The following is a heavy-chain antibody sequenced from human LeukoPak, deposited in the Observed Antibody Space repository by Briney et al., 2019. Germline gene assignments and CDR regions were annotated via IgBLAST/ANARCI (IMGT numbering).Heavy chain of an antibody. CDR2: ISSTGST. CDR3: GGGEGDLPFDF. CDR1: RGSISSYY. V-gene: IGHV4-59*03. D-gene: IGHD3-16*01. Sequence: SETLSLTCTVSRGSISSYYWSWIRQPPGTGLEWLTFISSTGSTNYYPSLKSRVTISGDTCKCQFSLQVSSVTVADTAVYYCGGGEGDLPFDFWGQGNLVTVSP. J-gene: IGHJ4*02.